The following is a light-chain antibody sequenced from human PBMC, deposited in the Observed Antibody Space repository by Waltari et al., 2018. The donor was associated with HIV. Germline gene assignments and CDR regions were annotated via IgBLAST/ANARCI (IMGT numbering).Light chain of an antibody. J-gene: IGKJ4*01. CDR1: ESIRRW. V-gene: IGKV1-5*03. CDR3: QQYNRYSH. Sequence: ETQMTQSPSTLSASVGDRVTITCRPSESIRRWLAWYQQKPGKAPKLLISQASNLENGVPSRFSGSGSETEFTLTISSLPPDDSATYYCQQYNRYSHFGGGTKVEIK. CDR2: QAS.